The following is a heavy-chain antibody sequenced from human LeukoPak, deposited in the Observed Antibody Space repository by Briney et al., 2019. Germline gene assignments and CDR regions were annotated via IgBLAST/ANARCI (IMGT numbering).Heavy chain of an antibody. CDR3: TRVSTTWARSGY. Sequence: GRSLTLSCAASGVTVSSSYMGWVRQAPRKGLEWVSVINSDGTTYYADSVKGRSTASRDPSKNTLSLQMSGLRVEDTAVYYCTRVSTTWARSGYWGQGTLVTVSS. J-gene: IGHJ4*02. D-gene: IGHD2/OR15-2a*01. CDR1: GVTVSSSY. V-gene: IGHV3-66*01. CDR2: INSDGTT.